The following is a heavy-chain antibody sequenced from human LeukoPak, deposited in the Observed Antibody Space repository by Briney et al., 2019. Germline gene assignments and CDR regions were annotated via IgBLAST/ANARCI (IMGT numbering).Heavy chain of an antibody. D-gene: IGHD6-19*01. CDR1: GFTFSSYA. CDR2: ISYDGSNK. V-gene: IGHV3-30-3*01. J-gene: IGHJ5*02. Sequence: PGGSLRLSCAASGFTFSSYAMHWVRQAPGKGLEWVADISYDGSNKYYADSVKGRFTISRDNSKNTLYLQMNSRRAEDTAVYYCARAPTIAVGCWFDPWGQGTLVTVSS. CDR3: ARAPTIAVGCWFDP.